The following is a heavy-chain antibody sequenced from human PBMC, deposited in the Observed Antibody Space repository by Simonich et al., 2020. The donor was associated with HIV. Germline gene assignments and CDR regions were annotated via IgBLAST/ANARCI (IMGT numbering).Heavy chain of an antibody. CDR3: ARGNAFDI. CDR2: INHRGST. V-gene: IGHV4-38-2*01. J-gene: IGHJ3*02. Sequence: QVQLQESGPGLVKPSETLSLTCAVSGYSISSGYYWGWIRQPPGKGLEWIGEINHRGSTNYNPSLKSRVTISVDTSKNQFSLKLSSVTAADTAVYYCARGNAFDIWGQGTMVTVSS. CDR1: GYSISSGYY.